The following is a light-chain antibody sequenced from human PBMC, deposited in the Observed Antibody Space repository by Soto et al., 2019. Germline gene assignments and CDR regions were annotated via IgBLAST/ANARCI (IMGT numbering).Light chain of an antibody. V-gene: IGKV1-39*01. CDR2: AAS. CDR1: QSISSY. CDR3: QQSYSTLRT. J-gene: IGKJ1*01. Sequence: DIQMTQSPSSLSASVGDRVTITCRASQSISSYLNWYQQKQGKAPKLLIYAASSLQSGVPSRFSGSGSGTDFTLTISSLQPEDFATYYCQQSYSTLRTFGQGTNV.